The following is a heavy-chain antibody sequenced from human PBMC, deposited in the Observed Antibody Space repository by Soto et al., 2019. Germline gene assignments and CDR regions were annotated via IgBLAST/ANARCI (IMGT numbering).Heavy chain of an antibody. Sequence: GSLRIAGASCRCTVSSCWMSRVCQAPRKGLEWVANIKQDGSEKYYADSVKGRFTISRDNSKNTLYLQMNSLRAEDTAVYYSTRDRGYPDSFDLRGQGTMVTVSS. CDR2: IKQDGSEK. V-gene: IGHV3-7*01. J-gene: IGHJ3*01. CDR3: TRDRGYPDSFDL. D-gene: IGHD3-10*01. CDR1: RCTVSSCW.